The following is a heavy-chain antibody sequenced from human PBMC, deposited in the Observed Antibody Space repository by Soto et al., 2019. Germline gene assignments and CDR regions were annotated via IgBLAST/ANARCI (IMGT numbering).Heavy chain of an antibody. J-gene: IGHJ6*02. V-gene: IGHV2-5*02. D-gene: IGHD6-6*01. CDR1: GFSLSTSGVG. CDR3: AHTVQLHGTGYYYYYGMDV. CDR2: IYWDDDK. Sequence: QITLKESGPTLVKPTQTLTLTCTFSGFSLSTSGVGVGWIRQPPGKALEWLALIYWDDDKRYSPSLKSRLTITKDTSKNQVVLTMTNMDPVDTATYYCAHTVQLHGTGYYYYYGMDVWGQGTTVTVSS.